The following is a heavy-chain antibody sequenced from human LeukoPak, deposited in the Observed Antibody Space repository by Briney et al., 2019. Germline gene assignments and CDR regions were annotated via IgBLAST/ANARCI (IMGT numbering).Heavy chain of an antibody. CDR2: TYFRSKWYY. D-gene: IGHD1-14*01. CDR3: ARDHWYDILSFDY. CDR1: GDSVSSKTAT. J-gene: IGHJ4*02. V-gene: IGHV6-1*01. Sequence: QTLSLTCAISGDSVSSKTATWNWIRQSPSRGLEWLGRTYFRSKWYYDYAMSVKGRVSISPDTSKNHFSLHLDSVTPEDTAVYYCARDHWYDILSFDYWGQGTVVTVSS.